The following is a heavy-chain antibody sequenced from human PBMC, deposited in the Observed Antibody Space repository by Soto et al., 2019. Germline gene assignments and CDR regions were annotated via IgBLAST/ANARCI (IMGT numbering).Heavy chain of an antibody. CDR1: DGSISSGNSY. CDR2: INYSGGN. D-gene: IGHD1-20*01. V-gene: IGHV4-30-4*01. Sequence: PSETLYLTCTVSDGSISSGNSYWSWIRQPPGKGLEWLGYINYSGGNYYNPSLKGRVTMSVDTSENQFSLTLRSLTDADTAVYYCARESAITGSTGRYFDSWSHGTLVTVSS. J-gene: IGHJ4*01. CDR3: ARESAITGSTGRYFDS.